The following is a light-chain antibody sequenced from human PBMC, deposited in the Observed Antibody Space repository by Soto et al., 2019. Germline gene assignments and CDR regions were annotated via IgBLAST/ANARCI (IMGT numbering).Light chain of an antibody. CDR2: EGT. CDR3: CSSVGSTTYL. Sequence: QSALTQPASVSGSPGRSITISCTGTSSDVGTYNLVSWYQQHPGKAPKLMVYEGTKRPSGVSNRFSGSKSGNTASLTISGLQAEDEADYYCCSSVGSTTYLFGTGKKVTV. CDR1: SSDVGTYNL. J-gene: IGLJ1*01. V-gene: IGLV2-23*01.